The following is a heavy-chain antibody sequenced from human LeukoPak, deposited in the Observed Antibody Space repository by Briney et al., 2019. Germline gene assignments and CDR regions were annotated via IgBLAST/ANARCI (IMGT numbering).Heavy chain of an antibody. D-gene: IGHD3-10*01. CDR3: ARTPYYGSGSYYY. V-gene: IGHV4-34*01. Sequence: PSETLSLTCAVYGGSFSGYYWSWIRQPPGKGLGWIGEINHSGSTNYNPSLKSRVTISVDTSKNQFSLKLSSVTAADTAVYYCARTPYYGSGSYYYWGQGTLVTVSS. CDR2: INHSGST. J-gene: IGHJ4*02. CDR1: GGSFSGYY.